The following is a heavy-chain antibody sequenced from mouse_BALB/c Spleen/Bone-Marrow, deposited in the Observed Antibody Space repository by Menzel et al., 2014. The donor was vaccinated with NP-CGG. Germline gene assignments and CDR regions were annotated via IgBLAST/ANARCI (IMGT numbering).Heavy chain of an antibody. V-gene: IGHV5-17*02. CDR1: GFTFSSFG. Sequence: EVKLVESGGGLVQPGGSRKLSCAASGFTFSSFGMHWVRQAPEKGLEWVAYINSGSSTIYYADTVKGRFTISRDNPKNTLFLQMTSLRSEDTAMYYCVRPYNYAMHYWGQGTSVTVSS. CDR2: INSGSSTI. J-gene: IGHJ4*01. CDR3: VRPYNYAMHY. D-gene: IGHD2-10*01.